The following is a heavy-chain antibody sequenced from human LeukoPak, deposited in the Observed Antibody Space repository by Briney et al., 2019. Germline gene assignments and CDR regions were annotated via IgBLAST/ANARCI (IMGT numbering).Heavy chain of an antibody. Sequence: GGSLRLSCAASRFTFSNYRMNWVRQAPGKGLELVSHISSVSSSIYYADSVKGRFTMSRDNAKNSLYLQMNSLRAEDTAVYHCARYSSGWSIDYWGQGSLVTVSS. J-gene: IGHJ4*02. CDR1: RFTFSNYR. V-gene: IGHV3-48*01. CDR2: ISSVSSSI. CDR3: ARYSSGWSIDY. D-gene: IGHD6-19*01.